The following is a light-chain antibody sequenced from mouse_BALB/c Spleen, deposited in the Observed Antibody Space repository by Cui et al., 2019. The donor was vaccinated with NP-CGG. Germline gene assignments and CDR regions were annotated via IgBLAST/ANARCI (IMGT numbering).Light chain of an antibody. CDR1: TGAVTSINY. J-gene: IGLJ1*01. Sequence: QAVVPQESALTTSPGETVTLTCRSSTGAVTSINYANWVQEKPDHLFTGLIGGTNNRPPGVPARFSGSLIGDKAVLTITGAQTEDEAIYFCALWYSNHWVFGGGTKLTVL. V-gene: IGLV1*01. CDR2: GTN. CDR3: ALWYSNHWV.